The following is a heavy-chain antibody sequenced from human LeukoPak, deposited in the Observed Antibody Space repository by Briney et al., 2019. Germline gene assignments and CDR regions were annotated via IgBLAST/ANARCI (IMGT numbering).Heavy chain of an antibody. D-gene: IGHD3-16*01. Sequence: SETLSLTCTVAYDSISSYYWSWIRQPPGKGLEWIGYIHNSGSTMYNPSLKSRLAMSLDTSKNQFSLNLNSVTAADTAVYYCARGIRGAADYWGQGTLVTVSS. CDR2: IHNSGST. CDR1: YDSISSYY. V-gene: IGHV4-59*01. CDR3: ARGIRGAADY. J-gene: IGHJ4*02.